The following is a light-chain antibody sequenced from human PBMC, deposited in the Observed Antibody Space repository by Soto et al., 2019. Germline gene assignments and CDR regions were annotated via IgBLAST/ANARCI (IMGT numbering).Light chain of an antibody. V-gene: IGLV2-14*01. CDR1: SSDVGGYNY. CDR2: DVS. CDR3: TSYTSSSTPYV. J-gene: IGLJ1*01. Sequence: QSVLTQPASVSGSPGQSITISCTGTSSDVGGYNYVSWYQQHPGKAPKLMIYDVSNRPSGVSNRFSGSKSGNTASLTISGVQAEDEDDYYCTSYTSSSTPYVFGTGTKVTVL.